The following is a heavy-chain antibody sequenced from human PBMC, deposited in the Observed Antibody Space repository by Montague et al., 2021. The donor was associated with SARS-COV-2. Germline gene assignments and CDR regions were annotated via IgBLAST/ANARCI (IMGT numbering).Heavy chain of an antibody. Sequence: SETLSLTCTVSSGSLSNYYWSWIRQSADKVLAWIGYMYETGNMIYNPSLRSRVSISADTSKSQFSLRLTSVTAADSARYYCARNMAYWGQGVLVTV. CDR2: MYETGNM. V-gene: IGHV4-4*09. CDR3: ARNMAY. J-gene: IGHJ4*02. CDR1: SGSLSNYY. D-gene: IGHD2/OR15-2a*01.